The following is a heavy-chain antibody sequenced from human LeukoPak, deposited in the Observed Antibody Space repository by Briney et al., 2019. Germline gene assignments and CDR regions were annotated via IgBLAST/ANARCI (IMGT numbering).Heavy chain of an antibody. V-gene: IGHV3-30*02. Sequence: PGGSLRLSCAASGFTFSSYGMHWVRQAPGKGLEWVAFIRYDGSNKYYADSVKGRFTISRDNSKNTLYLQMNSLRAEDTAVYYCAKGGSRIAVAGAFDYWGQGTLVTVSS. CDR1: GFTFSSYG. CDR2: IRYDGSNK. D-gene: IGHD6-19*01. CDR3: AKGGSRIAVAGAFDY. J-gene: IGHJ4*02.